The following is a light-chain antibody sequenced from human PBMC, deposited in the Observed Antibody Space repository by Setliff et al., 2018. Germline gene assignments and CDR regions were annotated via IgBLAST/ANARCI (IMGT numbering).Light chain of an antibody. J-gene: IGLJ1*01. CDR1: NSDVGGYNY. CDR3: NAYSADTTYV. Sequence: QSALAQPAAVSGSPGQSIAISCTGTNSDVGGYNYVSWYQQHPNKAPKLIIYEVTKRPSGVSDRFSGSKSGNTASLTISGLQAEDEADYYCNAYSADTTYVFGSGTKVTVL. V-gene: IGLV2-14*03. CDR2: EVT.